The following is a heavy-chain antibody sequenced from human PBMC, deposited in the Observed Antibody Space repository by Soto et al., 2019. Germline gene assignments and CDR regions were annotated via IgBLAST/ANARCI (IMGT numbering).Heavy chain of an antibody. CDR2: INPILGIA. J-gene: IGHJ4*02. CDR3: ARRYSGWREFDY. V-gene: IGHV1-69*10. D-gene: IGHD6-19*01. Sequence: GASVKVSCKASGYTFTGYYMRWVRQAPGQGLEWMGWINPILGIANYAQKFQGRVTITADKSTSTAYMELSSLRSEDTAVYYCARRYSGWREFDYWGQGTLVTVSS. CDR1: GYTFTGYY.